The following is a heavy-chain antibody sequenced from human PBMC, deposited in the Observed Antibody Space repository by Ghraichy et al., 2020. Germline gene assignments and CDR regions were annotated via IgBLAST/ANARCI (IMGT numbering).Heavy chain of an antibody. J-gene: IGHJ5*02. CDR2: IYWCGST. CDR1: CVSIIIIKYN. CDR3: ARRLEDYYDSSGYYLNWFDP. V-gene: IGHV4-39*01. Sequence: SETLSLTCTFSCVSIIIIKYNIPPHHQPPGKGLEWIGSIYWCGSTDDSPSLKSRGTISVDTSKNQFSLKLSSVTAADTAVYYCARRLEDYYDSSGYYLNWFDPWGQGTLVTVSS. D-gene: IGHD3-22*01.